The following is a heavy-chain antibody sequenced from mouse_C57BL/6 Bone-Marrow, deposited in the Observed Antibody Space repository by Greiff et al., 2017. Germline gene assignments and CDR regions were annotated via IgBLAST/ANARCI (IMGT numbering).Heavy chain of an antibody. CDR3: ARGAMDY. CDR1: GFNIKNNY. V-gene: IGHV14-3*01. J-gene: IGHJ4*01. Sequence: VQLKESVAELVRPGASVKLSCTASGFNIKNNYMHWVQQRPEQNLEWIGRIGPANGNTKYAPKFQGKATITADTSSNTAYLKLSSLTSEDTAIYYCARGAMDYWGQGTSVTVSS. CDR2: IGPANGNT.